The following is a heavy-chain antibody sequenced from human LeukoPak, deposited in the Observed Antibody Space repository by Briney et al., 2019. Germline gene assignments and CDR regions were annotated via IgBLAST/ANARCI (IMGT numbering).Heavy chain of an antibody. Sequence: ASVRVSCKASGYTFTVYYMHWVRQAPGQGVEWMGWINPNSGGTNYTQKFQGRVTITRETAISTAYMELSMLRSDDTAVYYCARDPMVRGPRNWFDPWGQGTLVTVSS. CDR2: INPNSGGT. V-gene: IGHV1-2*02. CDR3: ARDPMVRGPRNWFDP. D-gene: IGHD3-10*01. CDR1: GYTFTVYY. J-gene: IGHJ5*02.